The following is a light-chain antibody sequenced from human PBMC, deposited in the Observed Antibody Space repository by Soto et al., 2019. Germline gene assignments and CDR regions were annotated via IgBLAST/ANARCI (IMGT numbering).Light chain of an antibody. J-gene: IGLJ2*01. V-gene: IGLV1-40*01. CDR2: DNN. CDR1: RSNIGAGYD. CDR3: HAYDVSLSGPA. Sequence: QAVVTQPPSVSGAPGQRVTISCTGSRSNIGAGYDVHWYQQLPGTAPKVLIYDNNNRPSGVPDRFSGSKSGTSASLAITGLQAEDEAEYYCHAYDVSLSGPAFGGGTKLTVL.